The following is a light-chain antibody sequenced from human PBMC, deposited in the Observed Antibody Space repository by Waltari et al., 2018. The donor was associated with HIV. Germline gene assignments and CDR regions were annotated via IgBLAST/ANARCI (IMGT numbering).Light chain of an antibody. J-gene: IGLJ3*02. Sequence: HSALTQPASVSGSPGQSITISCTGPTSDFATFYFVSWYQQSPGRAPKLIIFEVYFRPSGVSQRFSGSKSGDTASLTISALRAEDEADYFCSSYSARGFVAFGGGTKVTVL. CDR2: EVY. CDR3: SSYSARGFVA. CDR1: TSDFATFYF. V-gene: IGLV2-14*01.